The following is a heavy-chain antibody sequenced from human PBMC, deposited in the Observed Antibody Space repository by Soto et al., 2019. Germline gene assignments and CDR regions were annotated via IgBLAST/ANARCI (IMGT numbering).Heavy chain of an antibody. V-gene: IGHV1-2*04. CDR1: GYTFTGYY. D-gene: IGHD4-17*01. Sequence: QVQLVQSGAEVKKPGASVKVSCKASGYTFTGYYMHWGRQAPGQGRDWMGWINPNSGGTNYAQKFQGWVTMNRDTSISTAYMELSRLRSDDTAVDYGARARGTVTTFIWLMDVWGKGTTVTVSS. CDR2: INPNSGGT. CDR3: ARARGTVTTFIWLMDV. J-gene: IGHJ6*04.